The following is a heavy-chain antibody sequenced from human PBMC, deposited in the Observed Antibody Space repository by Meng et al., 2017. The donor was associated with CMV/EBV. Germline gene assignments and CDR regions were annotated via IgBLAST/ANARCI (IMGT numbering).Heavy chain of an antibody. CDR3: ARTAYCGGDCFFAEYFQH. Sequence: PVTVSCKASGGTFSSYSISWVRQAPGQGLEWMGGIIPIFGTANYAQKFQGRVTITADESTSTAYMELRSLRSEDTAVYYCARTAYCGGDCFFAEYFQHWGQGTLVTVSS. CDR2: IIPIFGTA. V-gene: IGHV1-69*13. J-gene: IGHJ1*01. D-gene: IGHD2-21*01. CDR1: GGTFSSYS.